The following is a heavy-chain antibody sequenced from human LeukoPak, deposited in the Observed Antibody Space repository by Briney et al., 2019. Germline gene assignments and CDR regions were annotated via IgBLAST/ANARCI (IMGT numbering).Heavy chain of an antibody. J-gene: IGHJ6*03. CDR1: GFTFSSYA. D-gene: IGHD1-14*01. Sequence: GGSLRLSCAASGFTFSSYAMHWVRQAPGKGLEYVSAISSNGGSTYYANSVKGRFTISRDNSKNTLYLQMGSLRAEDMAVYYCARDPGWRGGYYYYMDVWGKGTTVTVSS. CDR2: ISSNGGST. V-gene: IGHV3-64*01. CDR3: ARDPGWRGGYYYYMDV.